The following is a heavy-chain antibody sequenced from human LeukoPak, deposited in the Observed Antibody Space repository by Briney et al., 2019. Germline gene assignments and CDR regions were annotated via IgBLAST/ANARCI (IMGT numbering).Heavy chain of an antibody. CDR1: GYTFTGYY. Sequence: ASVKVSCKASGYTFTGYYMHWVRQAPGQGLEWMGWINPNSGGTNYAQKFQGRVTMTRDTSISTAYMELSRLRSDDTAVYYCARAGIVVVHYEDWEWFDPWGQGILVTVSS. V-gene: IGHV1-2*02. CDR3: ARAGIVVVHYEDWEWFDP. D-gene: IGHD2-2*01. J-gene: IGHJ5*02. CDR2: INPNSGGT.